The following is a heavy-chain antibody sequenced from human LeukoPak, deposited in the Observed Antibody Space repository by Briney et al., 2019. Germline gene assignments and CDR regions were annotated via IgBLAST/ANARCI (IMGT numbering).Heavy chain of an antibody. CDR3: ARDHDYGSDY. CDR1: GFTFRSYW. V-gene: IGHV3-7*03. Sequence: GGSLRLSCAASGFTFRSYWMSWVRQAPGKGLEWVANIKEDGSEKYYVDSVKGRFTISRDSAKNSLYLQMNSLRVEDTAVYYCARDHDYGSDYWGQGTLVTVSS. J-gene: IGHJ4*02. D-gene: IGHD4/OR15-4a*01. CDR2: IKEDGSEK.